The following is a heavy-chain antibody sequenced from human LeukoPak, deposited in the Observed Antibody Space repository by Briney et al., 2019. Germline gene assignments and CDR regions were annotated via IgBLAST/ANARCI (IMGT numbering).Heavy chain of an antibody. D-gene: IGHD1-26*01. CDR2: ISGSGGSI. Sequence: GGSLRLSCAASGFTFSSYGMSWVRQAPGKGLEWVSAISGSGGSIYYADSVKGRFTISRDNSKNTLYLQMNSLRVEDTAVYYCAKDIGSGNYKNDAFDIWGQGTMVTVSS. CDR3: AKDIGSGNYKNDAFDI. J-gene: IGHJ3*02. V-gene: IGHV3-23*01. CDR1: GFTFSSYG.